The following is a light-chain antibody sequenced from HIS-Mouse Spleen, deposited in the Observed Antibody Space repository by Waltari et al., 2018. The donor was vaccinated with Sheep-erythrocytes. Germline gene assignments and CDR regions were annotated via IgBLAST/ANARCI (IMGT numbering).Light chain of an antibody. CDR1: QDISNY. Sequence: DIQMPKSPSPLSASVGDRVTITSQPLQDISNYLNWYQQKPGKAPKPLIYAASSLQSGVPSRFSGSGSGTDFTLTISSLQPEDFATYYCQQSYSTPPTFGGGTKVEIK. V-gene: IGKV1-39*01. CDR3: QQSYSTPPT. J-gene: IGKJ4*01. CDR2: AAS.